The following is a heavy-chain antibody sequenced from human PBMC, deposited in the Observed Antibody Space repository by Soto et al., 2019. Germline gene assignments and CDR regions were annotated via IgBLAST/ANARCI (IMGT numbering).Heavy chain of an antibody. CDR2: ISSSAVYI. D-gene: IGHD3-22*01. V-gene: IGHV3-21*01. CDR1: GFNFITYS. J-gene: IGHJ4*02. CDR3: VRDGLDYYDTERLYFDK. Sequence: EVQLVESGGGPVRPGGSLKLSCAASGFNFITYSLSWVRQAPGKGLEWVASISSSAVYIDYADSVKGRFTISRDNSDNSLNLQLNCLRAEDTATYHCVRDGLDYYDTERLYFDKWGQGTLVTVSS.